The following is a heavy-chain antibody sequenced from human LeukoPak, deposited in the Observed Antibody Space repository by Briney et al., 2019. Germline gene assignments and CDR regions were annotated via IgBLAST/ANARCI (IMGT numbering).Heavy chain of an antibody. V-gene: IGHV3-30*03. J-gene: IGHJ3*02. Sequence: PGRSLRLSCAASGFTFSSYGMHWVRQAPGKGLEWVAVISYDGSNKYYADSVKGRFTISRDNSKNTLYLQMNSLRAEDTAVYYCARGRGPPYSYGPDAFDIWGQGTMVTVSS. CDR3: ARGRGPPYSYGPDAFDI. CDR2: ISYDGSNK. D-gene: IGHD5-18*01. CDR1: GFTFSSYG.